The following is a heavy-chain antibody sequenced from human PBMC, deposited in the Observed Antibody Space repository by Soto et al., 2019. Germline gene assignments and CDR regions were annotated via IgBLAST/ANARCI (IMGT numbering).Heavy chain of an antibody. Sequence: QVRLVESGGGAVQPGRSLKLSCTASGFTFRNYAMHWVRQAPGKGLEWVAFIWSDGSRQDYAESVRGRFTISRDDSNNRLDLQMNSLRVEDTALYYCARGGASGWNLDYWAREPWSPSPQ. D-gene: IGHD6-19*01. V-gene: IGHV3-33*01. CDR2: IWSDGSRQ. CDR1: GFTFRNYA. J-gene: IGHJ4*02. CDR3: ARGGASGWNLDY.